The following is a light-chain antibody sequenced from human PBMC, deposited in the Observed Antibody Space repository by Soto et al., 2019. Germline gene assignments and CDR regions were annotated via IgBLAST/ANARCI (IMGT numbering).Light chain of an antibody. Sequence: SYELTQPPSVSVAPGQTARVTCGGNKIGIKRVHWYHQRPGQAPVLVVYDNRDRPSGIPDRFSGSNSANTATLTISGAEAGDEGDFYCQVWDSTSDQVVFGGGTKLTVL. CDR2: DNR. CDR1: KIGIKR. J-gene: IGLJ2*01. CDR3: QVWDSTSDQVV. V-gene: IGLV3-21*02.